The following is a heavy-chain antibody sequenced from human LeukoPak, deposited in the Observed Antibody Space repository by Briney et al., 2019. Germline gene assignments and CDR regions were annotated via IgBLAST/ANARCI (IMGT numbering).Heavy chain of an antibody. D-gene: IGHD3-22*01. V-gene: IGHV3-21*01. CDR1: GFTFSIYS. J-gene: IGHJ4*02. Sequence: PGGSLRLSCAASGFTFSIYSMNWVRQAPGKGLEWVSSISSSSSYIYYADSVKGRFTISGDNAKNSLYLQMNSLRAEDTAVYYCYVGDYYDSRSDYWGQGTLVTVSS. CDR3: YVGDYYDSRSDY. CDR2: ISSSSSYI.